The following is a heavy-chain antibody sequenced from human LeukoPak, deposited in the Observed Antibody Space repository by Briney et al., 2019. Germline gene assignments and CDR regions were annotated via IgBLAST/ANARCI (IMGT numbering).Heavy chain of an antibody. Sequence: GESLKISCKGSGYSFTSYWIGWVRQMPGKGLEWMGIIYPGDSDTRYSPSFQGQVTISADKSISTAYLQWSSLKASDTAMYYCARLSSGTQGGELWLLDYWGQGTLVTVSS. D-gene: IGHD3-10*01. CDR2: IYPGDSDT. CDR1: GYSFTSYW. CDR3: ARLSSGTQGGELWLLDY. J-gene: IGHJ4*02. V-gene: IGHV5-51*01.